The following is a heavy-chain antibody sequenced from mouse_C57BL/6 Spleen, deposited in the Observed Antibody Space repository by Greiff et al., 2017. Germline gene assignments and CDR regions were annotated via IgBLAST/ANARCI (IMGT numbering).Heavy chain of an antibody. D-gene: IGHD2-5*01. CDR3: ARWSNYYAMDY. Sequence: QVQLQQSGAELVKPGASVKLSCKASGYTFTSYWMHWVKQRPGRGLEWFGRIDPTSGGTKYNEKFKSKATLTVDKPSSTAYMQLSSLTSEDSAVYYCARWSNYYAMDYWGQGTSVTVSS. J-gene: IGHJ4*01. CDR2: IDPTSGGT. V-gene: IGHV1-72*01. CDR1: GYTFTSYW.